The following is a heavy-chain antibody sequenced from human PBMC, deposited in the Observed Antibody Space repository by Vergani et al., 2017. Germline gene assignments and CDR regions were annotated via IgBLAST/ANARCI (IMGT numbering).Heavy chain of an antibody. CDR2: IFQSGSP. CDR3: AREYGYNYGHSWFDP. Sequence: QLQLQESGSGLVKPSQTLSLNCAASGGSISSGAFSWGWIRQPPGRGLQWIGHIFQSGSPDYNASLKSRVNISLDKSKNHFSLSLSSVTAADTAVYYCAREYGYNYGHSWFDPWGQGTLVTVSS. V-gene: IGHV4-30-2*01. J-gene: IGHJ5*02. CDR1: GGSISSGAFS. D-gene: IGHD5-24*01.